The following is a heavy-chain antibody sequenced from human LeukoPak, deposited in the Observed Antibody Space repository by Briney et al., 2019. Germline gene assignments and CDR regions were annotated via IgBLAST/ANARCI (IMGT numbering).Heavy chain of an antibody. CDR3: VRLNWNDESAGWFDP. CDR1: GFTVSDNY. Sequence: GGFLRLSCVVSGFTVSDNYASWVRQSRGRGRVWDSFIYSYGSTFHADSVKGRFILSRDISKNTIHLQMNSLRVNDTAVYYCVRLNWNDESAGWFDPWGQGTQVTVSS. J-gene: IGHJ5*02. CDR2: IYSYGST. V-gene: IGHV3-53*01. D-gene: IGHD1-1*01.